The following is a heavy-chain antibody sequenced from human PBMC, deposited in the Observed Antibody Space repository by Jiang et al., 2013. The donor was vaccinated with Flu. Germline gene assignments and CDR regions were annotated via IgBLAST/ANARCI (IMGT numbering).Heavy chain of an antibody. V-gene: IGHV1-69*04. D-gene: IGHD3-10*01. Sequence: SGAEVKKPGSSVKVSCKASGGTFSSYAISWVRQAPGQGLEWMGRIIPILGIANYAQKFQGRVTITADKSTSTAYMELSSLRSEDTAVYYCAGDRTMVRGVIVAVDYGMDVWGQGTTVTVSS. CDR2: IIPILGIA. CDR3: AGDRTMVRGVIVAVDYGMDV. J-gene: IGHJ6*02. CDR1: GGTFSSYA.